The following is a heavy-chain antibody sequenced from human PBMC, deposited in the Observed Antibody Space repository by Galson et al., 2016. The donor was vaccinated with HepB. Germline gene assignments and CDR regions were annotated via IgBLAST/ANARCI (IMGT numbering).Heavy chain of an antibody. V-gene: IGHV4-61*08. J-gene: IGHJ6*02. CDR3: ARDEGFYNGMDV. D-gene: IGHD2-2*02. Sequence: VSSGSFSSGAYYWSWVRQSPGKGLEWIGYIENAGSTNYNPSLKSRVTISIDRSMNQFFLELTSVTAADTAVYYCARDEGFYNGMDVWGQGTTVTVSS. CDR2: IENAGST. CDR1: SGSFSSGAYY.